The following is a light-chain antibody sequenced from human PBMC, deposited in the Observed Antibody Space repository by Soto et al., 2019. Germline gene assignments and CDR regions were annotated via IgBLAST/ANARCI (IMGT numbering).Light chain of an antibody. J-gene: IGLJ2*01. V-gene: IGLV2-14*01. CDR3: SSFERSGTRV. Sequence: QSALTQPASVSGSPGQSITISCTGTSSDVGGYSYVSWYQQHPGKAPKLIIYEVTSRPSGVSSRFSGSKSGNTASLTISGLQTEDEADYYCSSFERSGTRVIGGGTKVTVL. CDR1: SSDVGGYSY. CDR2: EVT.